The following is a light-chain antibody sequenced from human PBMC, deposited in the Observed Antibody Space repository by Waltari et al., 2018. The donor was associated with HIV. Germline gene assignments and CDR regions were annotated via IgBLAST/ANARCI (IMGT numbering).Light chain of an antibody. V-gene: IGKV3-11*01. CDR3: QQRGNWPLT. CDR1: QSVGSY. J-gene: IGKJ4*01. Sequence: EIVLTQSPATLSLSPGERATISCRASQSVGSYLGWYQQKPGQTPRLLIYDASNRATGIPARFSGSVSETDFTLTISSLEPEDFAVYYCQQRGNWPLTFGGGTKVEI. CDR2: DAS.